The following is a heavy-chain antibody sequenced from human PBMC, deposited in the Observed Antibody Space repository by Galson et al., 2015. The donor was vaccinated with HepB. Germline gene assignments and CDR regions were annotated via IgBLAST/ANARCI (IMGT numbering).Heavy chain of an antibody. J-gene: IGHJ4*02. Sequence: SLRLSCAASGSTFNTYSMIWVRQAPGQGLQWVSAISGSSAYIFYADSVKGRFTISRDNAKNSLYLQMNSLRAEDTAIYYCASRRRFKTGSGPEDYWGQGTLVTVSS. CDR3: ASRRRFKTGSGPEDY. V-gene: IGHV3-21*01. D-gene: IGHD2-8*02. CDR2: ISGSSAYI. CDR1: GSTFNTYS.